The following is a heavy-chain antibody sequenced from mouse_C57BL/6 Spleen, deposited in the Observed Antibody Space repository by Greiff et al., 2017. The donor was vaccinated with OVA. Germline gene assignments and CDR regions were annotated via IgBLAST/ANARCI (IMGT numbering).Heavy chain of an antibody. J-gene: IGHJ4*01. D-gene: IGHD1-1*01. Sequence: VQLQQPGAELVKPGASVKMSCKASGYTFTSYWITWVKQRPGQGLEWIGDIYPGSGSTNYNEKFKSKATLTVDTSSSTAYMQLSSLTSEDSAVYYCAGITTVVAPYAMDYWGQGTSVTVSS. CDR2: IYPGSGST. V-gene: IGHV1-55*01. CDR3: AGITTVVAPYAMDY. CDR1: GYTFTSYW.